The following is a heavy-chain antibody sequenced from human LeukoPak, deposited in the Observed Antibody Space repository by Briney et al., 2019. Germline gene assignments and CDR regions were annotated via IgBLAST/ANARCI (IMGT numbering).Heavy chain of an antibody. V-gene: IGHV4-34*01. CDR1: GGSFSGYY. D-gene: IGHD2-15*01. Sequence: SETLSLTCAVYGGSFSGYYWGWIRQPPGKGLEWIGEINHSGSTNYNPSLKSRVTISVDTSKNQFSLKLSSVTAADTAVYYCARGGGYCSGGSCYSIWYFDLWGRGTLVTVSS. CDR3: ARGGGYCSGGSCYSIWYFDL. J-gene: IGHJ2*01. CDR2: INHSGST.